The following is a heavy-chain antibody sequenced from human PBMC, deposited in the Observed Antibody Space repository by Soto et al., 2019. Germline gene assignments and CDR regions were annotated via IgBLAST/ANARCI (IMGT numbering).Heavy chain of an antibody. Sequence: GGSLSLSCEASGFMFGTSGMHWVRQAPGKGLEWVSGIWLDGSERHYADSVKGRFTISRDNAKNTVFLQMNSLRVEDTAVYFCARDASGTTSFLVSWGQGTLVTVSS. CDR1: GFMFGTSG. CDR3: ARDASGTTSFLVS. D-gene: IGHD1-1*01. CDR2: IWLDGSER. V-gene: IGHV3-33*01. J-gene: IGHJ5*01.